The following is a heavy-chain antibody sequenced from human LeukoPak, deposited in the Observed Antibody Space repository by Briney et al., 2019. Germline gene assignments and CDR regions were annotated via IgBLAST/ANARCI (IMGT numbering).Heavy chain of an antibody. CDR3: ASAEPRGIVWYPY. Sequence: SETLSLTCTVSGGSINSSSYYWGWIRQPPGKGLEWIGSIYYSGSTYYNPSLKSRVTISVDTSKNQFSLKLSSVTAADTAVYYCASAEPRGIVWYPYWGQGTLVTVSS. CDR2: IYYSGST. J-gene: IGHJ4*02. V-gene: IGHV4-39*07. D-gene: IGHD6-13*01. CDR1: GGSINSSSYY.